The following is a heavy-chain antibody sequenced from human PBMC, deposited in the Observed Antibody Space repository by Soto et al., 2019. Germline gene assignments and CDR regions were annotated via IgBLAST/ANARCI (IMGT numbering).Heavy chain of an antibody. CDR2: IYYSGST. D-gene: IGHD4-17*01. J-gene: IGHJ6*03. Sequence: SETLSLTCTVSGGSISSSSYYWGWIRQPPGKGLEWIGSIYYSGSTYYNPSLKSRVTISVDTSKNQFSLKLSSVTAADTAVYYCARLPHDYGDPTTGHYMDVWGKGTTVTVSS. CDR3: ARLPHDYGDPTTGHYMDV. V-gene: IGHV4-39*01. CDR1: GGSISSSSYY.